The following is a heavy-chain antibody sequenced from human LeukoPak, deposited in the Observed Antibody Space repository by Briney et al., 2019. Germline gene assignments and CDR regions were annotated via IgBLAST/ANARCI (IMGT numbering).Heavy chain of an antibody. CDR2: IIPILGIA. Sequence: ASVKVSCKASGGTFSSYAISWVRQAPGQGLEWMGRIIPILGIANYAQKFQGRVTITADKSTSTAYMELSSLRSEDTAVYYCARDRELLSGYYYGMDVWGQGTTVTVSS. V-gene: IGHV1-69*04. J-gene: IGHJ6*02. CDR3: ARDRELLSGYYYGMDV. CDR1: GGTFSSYA. D-gene: IGHD1-26*01.